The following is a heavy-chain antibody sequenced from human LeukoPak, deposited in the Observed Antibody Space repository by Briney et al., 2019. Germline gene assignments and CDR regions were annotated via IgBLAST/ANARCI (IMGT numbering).Heavy chain of an antibody. D-gene: IGHD5-18*01. CDR1: GFTFSDYY. J-gene: IGHJ4*02. V-gene: IGHV3-11*01. CDR3: ARGSDTAMVPLSY. CDR2: ISSSGSTI. Sequence: GGSLRLSCAASGFTFSDYYMSWIRQAPGKGLEWVSYISSSGSTIYYADSVKGRFTISRDNAKNSLYLQMNSLRAADTAVYYCARGSDTAMVPLSYWGQGTLVTVSS.